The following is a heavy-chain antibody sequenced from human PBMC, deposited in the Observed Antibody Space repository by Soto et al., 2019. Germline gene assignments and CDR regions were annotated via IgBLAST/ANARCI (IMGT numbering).Heavy chain of an antibody. D-gene: IGHD6-19*01. V-gene: IGHV3-64D*06. J-gene: IGHJ3*02. CDR2: LSSNGGSP. Sequence: GGSLRLSCSASGFTFSSYAMHWVRQAPGKGLEYVSSLSSNGGSPYYADSVKGRFTISRDNSKNTLYLQMSSLRVEDTAVYYCVKAGIAGAGKNRAFDIWGQGTMVTVS. CDR3: VKAGIAGAGKNRAFDI. CDR1: GFTFSSYA.